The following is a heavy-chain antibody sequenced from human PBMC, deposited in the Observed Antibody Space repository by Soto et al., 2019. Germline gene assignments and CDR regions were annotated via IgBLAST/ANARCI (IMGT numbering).Heavy chain of an antibody. CDR3: ARDKVIAARRVGPRLGMDV. CDR1: GGTFSSYA. D-gene: IGHD6-6*01. Sequence: QVQLVQSGAGVKKPGSSVKVSCKASGGTFSSYAISWVRQAPGQGLEWMGGIIPIFGTANYAQKFQGRVTITADESTSTAYMELSSLRSEDTAVYYCARDKVIAARRVGPRLGMDVWGQGTTVTVSS. V-gene: IGHV1-69*01. CDR2: IIPIFGTA. J-gene: IGHJ6*02.